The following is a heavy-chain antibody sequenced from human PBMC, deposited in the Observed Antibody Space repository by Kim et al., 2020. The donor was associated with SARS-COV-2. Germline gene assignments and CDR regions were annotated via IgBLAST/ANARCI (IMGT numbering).Heavy chain of an antibody. D-gene: IGHD6-13*01. V-gene: IGHV3-23*01. CDR1: GFTFSSYA. CDR2: ISGSGGST. Sequence: GGSLRLSCAASGFTFSSYAMSWVRQAPGKGLEWVSAISGSGGSTYYADSVKGRFTISRDNSKNTLYLQMNSLRAEDTAVYYCAKDLNPIAAAGWYYYYGMDVWGQGTTVTVSS. J-gene: IGHJ6*02. CDR3: AKDLNPIAAAGWYYYYGMDV.